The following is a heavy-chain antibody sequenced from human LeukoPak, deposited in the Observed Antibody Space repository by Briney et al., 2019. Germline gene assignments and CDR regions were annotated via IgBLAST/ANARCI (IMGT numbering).Heavy chain of an antibody. CDR3: ARGAYYCSSTSCYLGWFDP. CDR2: INPNSGGT. J-gene: IGHJ5*02. V-gene: IGHV1-2*02. D-gene: IGHD2-2*01. Sequence: ASVKVSCKASGYTFTGYYMHWVRQASGQGLEWMGWINPNSGGTNYAQKFQGRVTMTRDTSISTAYMELSRLRSDDTAVYYCARGAYYCSSTSCYLGWFDPWGQGTLVTVSS. CDR1: GYTFTGYY.